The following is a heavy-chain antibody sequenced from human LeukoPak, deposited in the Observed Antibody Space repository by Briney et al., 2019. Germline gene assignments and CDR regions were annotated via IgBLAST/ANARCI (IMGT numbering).Heavy chain of an antibody. D-gene: IGHD3-3*01. CDR3: ARDRGATSGYYDFWNPSDAYYYYMGV. Sequence: GRSLRLSCAASGFTFSSYGMHWVRQAPGKGLEWVAVIWYDGSNKYYADSVKGRFTISRDNSKNTLYLQMNSLRAEDTAVYYCARDRGATSGYYDFWNPSDAYYYYMGVWGKGTTVTVSS. CDR2: IWYDGSNK. CDR1: GFTFSSYG. V-gene: IGHV3-33*01. J-gene: IGHJ6*03.